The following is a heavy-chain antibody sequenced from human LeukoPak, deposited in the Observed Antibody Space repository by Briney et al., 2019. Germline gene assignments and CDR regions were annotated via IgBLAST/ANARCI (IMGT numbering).Heavy chain of an antibody. CDR3: ARDVAAAAPSLA. V-gene: IGHV3-13*01. Sequence: GGSLRLSCAASGFTFSSYDMHWVRQATGKGLEWVSAIGTAGDTYYPGSVKGRFTISRDNAKNSLYLQMNSLRAEDTAVYYCARDVAAAAPSLAWGQGTLVTVSS. J-gene: IGHJ4*02. CDR1: GFTFSSYD. CDR2: IGTAGDT. D-gene: IGHD6-13*01.